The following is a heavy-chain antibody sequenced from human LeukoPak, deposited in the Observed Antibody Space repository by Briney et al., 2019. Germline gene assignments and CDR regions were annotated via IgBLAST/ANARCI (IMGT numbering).Heavy chain of an antibody. CDR3: ARQGVATAIDY. Sequence: SETLSLTCTASGGSISNYYWSWIRQPAGKGLEWIGRISASGNTNYNPSLKSRVTMSVDTYMNLFALKLSSVTAADTAVYYCARQGVATAIDYWGQGTLVTVSS. D-gene: IGHD2-21*02. J-gene: IGHJ4*02. CDR1: GGSISNYY. V-gene: IGHV4-4*07. CDR2: ISASGNT.